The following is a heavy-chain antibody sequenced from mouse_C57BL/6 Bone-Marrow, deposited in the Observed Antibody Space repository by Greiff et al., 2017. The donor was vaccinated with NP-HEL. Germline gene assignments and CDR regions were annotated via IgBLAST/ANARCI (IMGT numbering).Heavy chain of an antibody. V-gene: IGHV14-4*01. Sequence: VQLQQSGAELVRPGASVKLSCTASGFNIKDDYMHWVKQRPEQGLEWIGWIDPENGDTEYASKFQGKATITADTSSNTAYLQLSSLTSEDTDVYYCTTNGYYPYAMDYWGQGTSVTVSS. CDR3: TTNGYYPYAMDY. CDR2: IDPENGDT. CDR1: GFNIKDDY. D-gene: IGHD2-3*01. J-gene: IGHJ4*01.